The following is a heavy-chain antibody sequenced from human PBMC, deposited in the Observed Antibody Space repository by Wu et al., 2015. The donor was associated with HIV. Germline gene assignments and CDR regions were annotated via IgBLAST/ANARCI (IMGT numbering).Heavy chain of an antibody. D-gene: IGHD6-19*01. Sequence: QVQLVQSGAEVKKPGASVKVSCKASGYTFTGYYMHWVRQAPGQGLEWMGWINPNSGGTNYAQKFQGRVTMTRDTSISTAYMELSRLRSDDTAVYYCARELAGPEEYYYYGMDVWGQGTTVTVSS. CDR1: GYTFTGYY. CDR3: ARELAGPEEYYYYGMDV. V-gene: IGHV1-2*02. J-gene: IGHJ6*02. CDR2: INPNSGGT.